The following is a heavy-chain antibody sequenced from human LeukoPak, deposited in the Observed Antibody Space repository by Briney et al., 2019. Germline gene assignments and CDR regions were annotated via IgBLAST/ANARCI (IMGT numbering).Heavy chain of an antibody. CDR3: AKDSQATYYYDSSGPNWFDP. D-gene: IGHD3-22*01. J-gene: IGHJ5*02. CDR1: GFTFSTFA. CDR2: IIGASGAT. V-gene: IGHV3-23*01. Sequence: TGGSLRLTCGDSGFTFSTFAMTWVRQAPGKGLEWVSTIIGASGATYYADSVKGLFTISRDNSKNPLYLQMNSLRAEDTAVYYCAKDSQATYYYDSSGPNWFDPWGQGTLVTVSS.